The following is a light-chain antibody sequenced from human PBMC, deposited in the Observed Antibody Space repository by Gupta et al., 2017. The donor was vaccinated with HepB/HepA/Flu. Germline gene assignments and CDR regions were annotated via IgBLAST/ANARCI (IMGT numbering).Light chain of an antibody. V-gene: IGKV6-21*01. Sequence: EIVLTQSPDFQSVTPKEKVTITCRASQSIGSSLHWFQQKPDQSPKLLIKYASQYVSGVPSRFSGSGSGTDFTLTINSLEAEDAATYYCRQSCSFPRTFGQGTKVDIK. J-gene: IGKJ1*01. CDR1: QSIGSS. CDR3: RQSCSFPRT. CDR2: YAS.